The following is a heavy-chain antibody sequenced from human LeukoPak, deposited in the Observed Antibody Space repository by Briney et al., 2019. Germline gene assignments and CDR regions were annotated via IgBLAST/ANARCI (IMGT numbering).Heavy chain of an antibody. V-gene: IGHV2-70*01. J-gene: IGHJ4*02. Sequence: SGPTLVNPTQTLTLTCTFSGFSLSTSGMCVCWIRQPPGKALEWLALIDWDDDKYYSTSLKTRLTISKDTSKNQVVLTMTNMDPVDTATYYCARVYGSEYYFDYWGQGTLVTVSS. CDR2: IDWDDDK. CDR3: ARVYGSEYYFDY. D-gene: IGHD5/OR15-5a*01. CDR1: GFSLSTSGMC.